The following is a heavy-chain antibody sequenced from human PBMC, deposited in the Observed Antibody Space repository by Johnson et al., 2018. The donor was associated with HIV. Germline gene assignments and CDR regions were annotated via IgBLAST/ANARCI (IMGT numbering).Heavy chain of an antibody. J-gene: IGHJ3*01. CDR1: GFIFSDYY. CDR2: ISSSGNSI. D-gene: IGHD2-2*01. CDR3: ARVGYQLHDAFDL. V-gene: IGHV3-11*04. Sequence: QVQLVESGGGLVKPGGSLRLSCAASGFIFSDYYMSWIRQTPGKGLEWVSYISSSGNSIYYAESVKGRFSISRDNTKNSLFLQMHSLRAEDTAIYYCARVGYQLHDAFDLWGQGTMVTVSS.